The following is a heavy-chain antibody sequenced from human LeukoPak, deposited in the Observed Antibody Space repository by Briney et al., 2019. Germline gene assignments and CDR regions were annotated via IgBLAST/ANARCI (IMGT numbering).Heavy chain of an antibody. J-gene: IGHJ4*02. Sequence: ASVKVSCKVSGYTLTELSMHWVRQAPGKGLEWMGGFDPEDGETIYAQKFQGRVTMTRDTSTSTVYMELSSLRSEDTAVYYCARGGYYDSSGYYGYWGQGTLVTVSS. V-gene: IGHV1-24*01. CDR3: ARGGYYDSSGYYGY. D-gene: IGHD3-22*01. CDR2: FDPEDGET. CDR1: GYTLTELS.